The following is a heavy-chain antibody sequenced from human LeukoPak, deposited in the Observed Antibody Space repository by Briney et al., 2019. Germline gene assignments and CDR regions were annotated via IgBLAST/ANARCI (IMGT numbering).Heavy chain of an antibody. CDR1: GGSFSGNF. Sequence: PGVTLSLTCAVYGGSFSGNFWTWIRQPPGKGREWSGDINPSGSTNYNPSLMSRVTLSVHTSKNLFSLRLSSLTAADTAVYYCARGLSGYYDSSGYYYWGQGALVTVSS. D-gene: IGHD3-22*01. V-gene: IGHV4-34*01. CDR3: ARGLSGYYDSSGYYY. CDR2: INPSGST. J-gene: IGHJ4*02.